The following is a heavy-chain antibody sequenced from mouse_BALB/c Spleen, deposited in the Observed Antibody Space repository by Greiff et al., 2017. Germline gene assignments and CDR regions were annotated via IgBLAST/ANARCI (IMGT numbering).Heavy chain of an antibody. CDR2: LWSGGST. D-gene: IGHD4-1*01. J-gene: IGHJ4*01. CDR1: GFSLTSYG. Sequence: VQLKQSGPGLVQPSQSLSITCTVPGFSLTSYGVHWVRQSPGKGLEWLGVLWSGGSTDYNAAFISRLSISKDNSKIQVFFKMNSLQANDTAIYYCARATGAMDYWGQGTSVTVSS. V-gene: IGHV2-2*02. CDR3: ARATGAMDY.